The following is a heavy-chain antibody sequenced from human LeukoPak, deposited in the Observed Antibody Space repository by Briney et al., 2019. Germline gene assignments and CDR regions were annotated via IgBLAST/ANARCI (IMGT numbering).Heavy chain of an antibody. CDR2: VYPDDSES. Sequence: GESLKISCKGSGYSFTSYWIGWVRQMPGKGLEWMGIVYPDDSESRYSPSFQGQVTISADKSISTAYLQWSSLKASDTAMYYCARLTVRGYYDSSGYPSDAFDIWGQGTMVTVSS. V-gene: IGHV5-51*01. CDR3: ARLTVRGYYDSSGYPSDAFDI. J-gene: IGHJ3*02. D-gene: IGHD3-22*01. CDR1: GYSFTSYW.